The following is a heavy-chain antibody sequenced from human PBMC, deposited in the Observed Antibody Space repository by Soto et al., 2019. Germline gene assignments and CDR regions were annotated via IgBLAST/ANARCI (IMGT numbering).Heavy chain of an antibody. CDR1: GGSISSYY. J-gene: IGHJ4*02. D-gene: IGHD6-19*01. V-gene: IGHV4-59*01. CDR2: CYYSGST. CDR3: ARFSSQWLAYYFDY. Sequence: QVQLQESGPGLVKPSETLSLTCTVSGGSISSYYWSWIRQPPGKGLEWIGYCYYSGSTNYNPSLKGRVTISVDTSKNQCSLTLSAVTAADTVVYYCARFSSQWLAYYFDYWGQGTLVTVSS.